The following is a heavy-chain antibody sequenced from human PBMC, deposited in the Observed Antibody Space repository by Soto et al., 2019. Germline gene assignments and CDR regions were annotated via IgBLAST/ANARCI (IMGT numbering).Heavy chain of an antibody. J-gene: IGHJ1*01. CDR1: GFTFNDYA. CDR2: INWNSGSI. D-gene: IGHD6-13*01. Sequence: EVQLVESGGGLVQPGRSLRLSCAASGFTFNDYALHGFRQFQGKGLEWVSGINWNSGSIGYADSVKGRFAISRDNAKNSLHLQMNSLRAEDTAFYYCVKDESINWYSGHFRHWGQGTLVTVSS. CDR3: VKDESINWYSGHFRH. V-gene: IGHV3-9*01.